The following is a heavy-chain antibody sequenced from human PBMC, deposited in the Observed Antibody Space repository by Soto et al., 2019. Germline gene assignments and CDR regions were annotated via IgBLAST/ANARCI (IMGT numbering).Heavy chain of an antibody. Sequence: QIQLVQSGAEVKKPGASVKVSCKTSGYTFTSYGISWVRQSPGQGLEWMGWISAYNGNTNYAQKLQGRVTMTTDPATSTAYMELRCLRPDDTAVYYCARQGAGNPDASDIWGQGTMVTVSS. CDR3: ARQGAGNPDASDI. J-gene: IGHJ3*02. CDR1: GYTFTSYG. D-gene: IGHD6-13*01. V-gene: IGHV1-18*01. CDR2: ISAYNGNT.